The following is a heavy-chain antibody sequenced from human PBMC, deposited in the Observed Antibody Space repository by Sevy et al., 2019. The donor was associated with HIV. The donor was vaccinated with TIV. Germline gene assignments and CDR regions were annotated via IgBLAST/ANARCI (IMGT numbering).Heavy chain of an antibody. V-gene: IGHV3-7*01. D-gene: IGHD3-16*01. J-gene: IGHJ4*02. CDR2: MNQDGTER. CDR3: VREGLGGLSYSLDC. Sequence: GGYLRLSCAASGFSFSTYWMTWVRQAPGKGLEWVATMNQDGTERDYVDSVKGRFTISRDNTKTSPFLQMNSLSAEDTGVYYCVREGLGGLSYSLDCWGQGTLVTVSS. CDR1: GFSFSTYW.